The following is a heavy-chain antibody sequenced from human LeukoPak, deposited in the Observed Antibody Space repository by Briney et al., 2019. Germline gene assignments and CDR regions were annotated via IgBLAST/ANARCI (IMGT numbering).Heavy chain of an antibody. CDR1: GYTFTSYY. J-gene: IGHJ4*02. Sequence: SVKVSCKASGYTFTSYYMHWVRQAPGQGLEWMGGIIPIFGTANYAQKFQGRVTITADESTSTAYTELSSLRSEDTAVYYCARESHDYYDSSGYYRTQADYFDYWGQGTLVTVSS. CDR2: IIPIFGTA. D-gene: IGHD3-22*01. V-gene: IGHV1-69*13. CDR3: ARESHDYYDSSGYYRTQADYFDY.